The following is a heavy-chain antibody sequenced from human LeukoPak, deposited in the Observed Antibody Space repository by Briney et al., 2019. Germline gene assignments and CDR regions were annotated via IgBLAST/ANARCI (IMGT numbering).Heavy chain of an antibody. J-gene: IGHJ4*02. Sequence: TLSLTCTVSGGSISSYYWSWIRQPPGGALEWLARIDWDDDKYYTTSLKPRLTISKDTSKNQVVLTLTNMDPVDTATYFCARTRLAQNIAAAHFDFWGQGVVVTVSS. CDR1: GGSISSYY. CDR2: IDWDDDK. D-gene: IGHD6-25*01. CDR3: ARTRLAQNIAAAHFDF. V-gene: IGHV2-70*11.